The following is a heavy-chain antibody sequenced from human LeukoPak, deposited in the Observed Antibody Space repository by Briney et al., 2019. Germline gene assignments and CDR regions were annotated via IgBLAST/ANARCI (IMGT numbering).Heavy chain of an antibody. CDR3: ARDTPLCSGGSCYSGYFDY. D-gene: IGHD2-15*01. CDR1: GFTVSSNY. V-gene: IGHV3-53*04. CDR2: IYSGGST. Sequence: GGSLRLSCAASGFTVSSNYMSWVRQAPGKGLEWVSVIYSGGSTYYADSVKGRFTISRHNSKSTLYLQMNSLRAEDTAVYYCARDTPLCSGGSCYSGYFDYWGQGTLVTVSS. J-gene: IGHJ4*02.